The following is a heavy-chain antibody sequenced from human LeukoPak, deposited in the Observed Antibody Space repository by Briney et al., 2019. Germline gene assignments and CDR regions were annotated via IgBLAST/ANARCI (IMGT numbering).Heavy chain of an antibody. J-gene: IGHJ5*02. CDR2: IYYSGST. Sequence: SETLSLTCTVSGGSISSSSYYWGWIRQPPGKGLEWIGSIYYSGSTYYNPSLKCRVTISVDTSKNQFSLKLSSVTAADTAVYYCAREGQQLVLNWFDPWGQGTLVTVSS. V-gene: IGHV4-39*07. D-gene: IGHD6-13*01. CDR3: AREGQQLVLNWFDP. CDR1: GGSISSSSYY.